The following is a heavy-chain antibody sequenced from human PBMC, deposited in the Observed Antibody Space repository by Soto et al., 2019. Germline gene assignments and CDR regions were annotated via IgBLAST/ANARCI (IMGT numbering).Heavy chain of an antibody. V-gene: IGHV4-39*01. J-gene: IGHJ5*02. CDR2: VEYGGST. D-gene: IGHD3-10*02. CDR3: ARHVRGAVTMNWFDP. CDR1: GFTFNTYA. Sequence: VQLLESGGGLVQPGGSLRLSCAASGFTFNTYAMNWVRQAPGKGLEWIGSVEYGGSTYDNPSLKSRVTLSADTSKNQFSLKLTSVTAADTAIYYCARHVRGAVTMNWFDPWGHGTLVTVSS.